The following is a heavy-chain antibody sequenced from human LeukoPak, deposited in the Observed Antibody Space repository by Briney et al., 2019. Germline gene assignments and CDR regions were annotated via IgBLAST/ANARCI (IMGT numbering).Heavy chain of an antibody. D-gene: IGHD1-26*01. V-gene: IGHV4-61*08. CDR1: GGSISSGGYY. CDR3: ARHDRWELRLFDY. CDR2: IYYSGST. J-gene: IGHJ4*02. Sequence: SETLSLTCAVSGGSISSGGYYWSWIRQPPGKGLEWIGYIYYSGSTNYNPSLKSRVTISVDTSKNQFSLKLSSVTAADTAVYYCARHDRWELRLFDYWGQGTLVTVSS.